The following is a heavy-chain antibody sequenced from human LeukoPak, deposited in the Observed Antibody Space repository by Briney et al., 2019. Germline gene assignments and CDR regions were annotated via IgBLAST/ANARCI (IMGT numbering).Heavy chain of an antibody. V-gene: IGHV3-23*01. Sequence: GSLRLSCAASGFTFSSYAMSWVRQAPGKGLEWVSVISDSGGNTYYADSVKGRFTISRDNSKNTLYLQMNSLRAEDTAVYYCAKMGYYGMDVWGQGTTVTVSS. CDR3: AKMGYYGMDV. J-gene: IGHJ6*02. CDR2: ISDSGGNT. D-gene: IGHD3-16*01. CDR1: GFTFSSYA.